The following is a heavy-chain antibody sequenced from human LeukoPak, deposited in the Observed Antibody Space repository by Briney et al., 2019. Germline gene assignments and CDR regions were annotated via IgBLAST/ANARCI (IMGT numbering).Heavy chain of an antibody. V-gene: IGHV3-48*01. J-gene: IGHJ3*02. CDR1: GFTFSGYS. CDR2: ISSSSSTI. Sequence: PGGSLRLSCAAPGFTFSGYSMNWVRQAPGKGLEWVSYISSSSSTIYYADSVKGRFTISRDNAKNSLYLQMNSLRAEDTAVYYCAREGLLWFGELLQGNAFDIWGQGTMVTVSS. D-gene: IGHD3-10*01. CDR3: AREGLLWFGELLQGNAFDI.